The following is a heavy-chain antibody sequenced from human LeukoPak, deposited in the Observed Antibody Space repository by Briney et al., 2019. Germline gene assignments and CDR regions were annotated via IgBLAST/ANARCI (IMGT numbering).Heavy chain of an antibody. CDR3: ARGSAYYYDSSHGDY. D-gene: IGHD3-22*01. V-gene: IGHV3-21*01. CDR2: ISGSSTYI. J-gene: IGHJ4*02. Sequence: GGSLRLSCAASGFSFSIYSMNWVRQAPGKGLEWVSSISGSSTYIYYADSLKGRFTISRDNAKNSLYLQMNSLRAEDTAVYYCARGSAYYYDSSHGDYWGQGTLVTVSS. CDR1: GFSFSIYS.